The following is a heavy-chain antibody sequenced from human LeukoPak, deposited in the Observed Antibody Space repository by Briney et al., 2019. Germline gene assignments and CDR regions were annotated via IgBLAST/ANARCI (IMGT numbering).Heavy chain of an antibody. CDR3: ARVSIAAAPYYMDV. CDR1: GFTFSSYS. J-gene: IGHJ6*03. Sequence: PGGSLRLSCAASGFTFSSYSMNWVRQAPGKGLEWVSSISSSSSYIYYADSVKGRFTISRDNAKNSLYLQMNSQRAEDTAVYYCARVSIAAAPYYMDVWGKGTTVTVSS. D-gene: IGHD6-13*01. CDR2: ISSSSSYI. V-gene: IGHV3-21*01.